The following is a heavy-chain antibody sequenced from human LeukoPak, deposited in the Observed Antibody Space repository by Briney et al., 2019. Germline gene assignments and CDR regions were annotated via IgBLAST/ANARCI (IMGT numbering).Heavy chain of an antibody. CDR1: GGSISSSNW. J-gene: IGHJ4*02. D-gene: IGHD1-26*01. V-gene: IGHV4-4*02. Sequence: PSETLSLTCAVSGGSISSSNWWSWVRQPPGKGLEWIGEIYHSGSTNYNPSLKSRVTISVDKSKNQFSLKLSSVTAADTAVYYCARDPVEWEQLLDYWGQGTLVTVSS. CDR2: IYHSGST. CDR3: ARDPVEWEQLLDY.